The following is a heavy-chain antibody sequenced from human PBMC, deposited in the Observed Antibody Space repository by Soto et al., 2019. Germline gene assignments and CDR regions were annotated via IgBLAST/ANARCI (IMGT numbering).Heavy chain of an antibody. J-gene: IGHJ4*02. V-gene: IGHV3-23*01. CDR3: AKAGDYGDSYFAY. D-gene: IGHD4-17*01. Sequence: EVQLLESGGGLVQPGGSLRLSCAASGFTFSSYAMSWVRQAPGKGLEWVSAISGSGGSTYYADSVKGRFTISRDNSKNPLYLQMNSLRAEDTAVYYCAKAGDYGDSYFAYWGQGTLVTVSS. CDR1: GFTFSSYA. CDR2: ISGSGGST.